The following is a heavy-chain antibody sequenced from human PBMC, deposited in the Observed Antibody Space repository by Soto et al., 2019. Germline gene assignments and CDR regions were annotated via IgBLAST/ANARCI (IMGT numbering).Heavy chain of an antibody. V-gene: IGHV3-30*18. J-gene: IGHJ6*02. CDR3: AKEQGPYGDYKYYYYGMDV. CDR2: ISYDGSNK. CDR1: GFTFSSYG. D-gene: IGHD4-17*01. Sequence: QVQLVESGGGVVQPGRSLRLSCAASGFTFSSYGMHWVRQAPGKGLEWVAGISYDGSNKYYADSVKGRFTISRDNSKNTLYLQMNSLRAEDTAVYYCAKEQGPYGDYKYYYYGMDVWGQGTTVTVSS.